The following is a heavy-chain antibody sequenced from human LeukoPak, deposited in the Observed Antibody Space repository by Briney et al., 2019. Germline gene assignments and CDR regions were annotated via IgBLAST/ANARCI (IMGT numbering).Heavy chain of an antibody. D-gene: IGHD5-18*01. V-gene: IGHV4-59*01. J-gene: IGHJ5*02. CDR3: ASGGYTSGYAMQGGWFDP. CDR2: VYPSGHT. CDR1: GASINSYY. Sequence: SETLSLTCTVSGASINSYYWGWVRQPPTKELEWIGYVYPSGHTNDNPSVRGRVTMSLDTSKNQFSLRLSSVTAADTAVYYCASGGYTSGYAMQGGWFDPWGQGTLVTVSS.